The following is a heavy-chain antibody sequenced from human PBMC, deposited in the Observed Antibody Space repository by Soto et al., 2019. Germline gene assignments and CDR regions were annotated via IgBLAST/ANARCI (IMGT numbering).Heavy chain of an antibody. CDR1: GFTFSSYA. V-gene: IGHV3-23*01. D-gene: IGHD1-1*01. CDR3: GKDVEGSQDY. CDR2: ISCGGGST. J-gene: IGHJ4*02. Sequence: GGSLRLSCSASGFTFSSYAMSWVRQAPGKGLEWVSAISCGGGSTCYADSVKGRFTISRGNSKNTLYLQMNSLRAEDTAGYYVGKDVEGSQDYWGQGTLLTVSS.